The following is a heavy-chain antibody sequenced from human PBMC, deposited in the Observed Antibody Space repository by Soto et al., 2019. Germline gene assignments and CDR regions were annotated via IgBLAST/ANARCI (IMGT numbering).Heavy chain of an antibody. Sequence: SLRLSCEVSGFTFSAYGMHWVRQAPGKGLEWVAAISHDGTNKNYGDPVKGRFTISRDNSKKTLYLQMNSLRPEDTALYYCAKDEYYYSRSGYYIFDSWGQGTLVTVSS. CDR1: GFTFSAYG. J-gene: IGHJ4*02. D-gene: IGHD3-22*01. CDR3: AKDEYYYSRSGYYIFDS. CDR2: ISHDGTNK. V-gene: IGHV3-30*18.